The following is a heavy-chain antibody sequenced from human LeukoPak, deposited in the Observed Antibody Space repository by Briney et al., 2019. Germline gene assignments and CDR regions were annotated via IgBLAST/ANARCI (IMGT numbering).Heavy chain of an antibody. CDR3: AKTLRAGVNFFDS. Sequence: GGSLRLSCAASGFTFSSYAMSWVRQAPGKVLEWVSAISGSGGSTYYADSVKGRFTISRDNSNNTLFLQMNSLRAEDTALYYCAKTLRAGVNFFDSWGQGTLVTVSS. CDR2: ISGSGGST. D-gene: IGHD3-10*01. V-gene: IGHV3-23*01. J-gene: IGHJ5*01. CDR1: GFTFSSYA.